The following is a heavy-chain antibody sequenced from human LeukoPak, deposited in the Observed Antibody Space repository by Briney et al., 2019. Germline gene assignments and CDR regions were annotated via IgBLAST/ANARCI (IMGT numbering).Heavy chain of an antibody. J-gene: IGHJ3*02. CDR1: GFTFSNYG. Sequence: PGGSLRLSCAASGFTFSNYGMSWVRQAPGKGLEWVSGFSGSGDSTSYADSVKGRFTISRDNPKSTLYLQMNSLRAEDTAIYYCAKWEIRLDAFDIWGQGTMVTVSS. V-gene: IGHV3-23*01. CDR2: FSGSGDST. CDR3: AKWEIRLDAFDI. D-gene: IGHD1-26*01.